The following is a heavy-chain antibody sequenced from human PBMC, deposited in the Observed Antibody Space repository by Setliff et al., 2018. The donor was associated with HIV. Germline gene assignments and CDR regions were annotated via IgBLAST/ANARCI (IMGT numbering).Heavy chain of an antibody. J-gene: IGHJ4*02. CDR3: ARGGFKWSGSYADY. D-gene: IGHD1-26*01. V-gene: IGHV4-61*05. CDR1: GGSISSSSYY. CDR2: IFYSGST. Sequence: SETLSLTCTVSGGSISSSSYYWGWIRQPPGKGLEWIGYIFYSGSTNYNPSLKSRVTISVDTAKNQFSLNLTSVTAADTAVYYCARGGFKWSGSYADYWGQGTLVTVSS.